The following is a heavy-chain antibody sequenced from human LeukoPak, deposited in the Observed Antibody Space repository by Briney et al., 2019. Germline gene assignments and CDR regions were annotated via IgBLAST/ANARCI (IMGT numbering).Heavy chain of an antibody. D-gene: IGHD2-15*01. J-gene: IGHJ4*02. V-gene: IGHV3-23*01. CDR3: AKGFRSDGTCYSSVDY. CDR1: GITLSNYG. Sequence: GGSLRLSCAVSGITLSNYGMSWVRQAPGKGLEWVAGISDRGSRTNYADSVKGRFTISRDNSKNTLYLQMNSLRDEDTAIYYCAKGFRSDGTCYSSVDYWGQGTLVTVSS. CDR2: ISDRGSRT.